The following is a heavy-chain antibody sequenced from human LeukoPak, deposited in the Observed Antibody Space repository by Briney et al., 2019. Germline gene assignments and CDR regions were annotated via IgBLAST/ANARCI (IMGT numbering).Heavy chain of an antibody. CDR1: GYTFTSYD. Sequence: ASVKVSCKASGYTFTSYDINWVRQATGQGLEWMGWMNPNSGNTGCAQRFQGRVTMTRNTSISTAYMELSSLRSEDTAVYYCASRPEYYYDSSGHPPEDAFDIWGQGTMVTDSS. CDR2: MNPNSGNT. CDR3: ASRPEYYYDSSGHPPEDAFDI. D-gene: IGHD3-22*01. J-gene: IGHJ3*02. V-gene: IGHV1-8*01.